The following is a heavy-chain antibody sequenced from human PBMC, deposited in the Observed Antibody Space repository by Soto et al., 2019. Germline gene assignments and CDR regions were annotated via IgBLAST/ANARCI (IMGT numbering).Heavy chain of an antibody. CDR2: IWYDGSNK. CDR3: ARERRDYYDSSGYYLDY. J-gene: IGHJ4*02. V-gene: IGHV3-33*01. D-gene: IGHD3-22*01. Sequence: QVPLVESGGGVVQPGRSLRLSCAASGFTFSSYGMHWVRQAPGKGLEWVAVIWYDGSNKYYADSVKGRFTITRDNSKNTLYLQMNSLRAEDTAVYYCARERRDYYDSSGYYLDYWGQGTLVTVSS. CDR1: GFTFSSYG.